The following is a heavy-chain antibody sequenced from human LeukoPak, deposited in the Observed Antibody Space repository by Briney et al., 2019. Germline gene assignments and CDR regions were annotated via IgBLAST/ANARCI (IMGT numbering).Heavy chain of an antibody. V-gene: IGHV1-18*01. CDR3: ARSMVRGPLWMRY. J-gene: IGHJ4*02. Sequence: ASVKVSCKASGYTFTSYGISWVRQAPGQGLEWMGWISAYNGNTNYAQKLQGRVTMTRDTSTSTVYMELSSLRSEDTAVYYCARSMVRGPLWMRYWGQGTLVTVSS. CDR1: GYTFTSYG. CDR2: ISAYNGNT. D-gene: IGHD3-10*01.